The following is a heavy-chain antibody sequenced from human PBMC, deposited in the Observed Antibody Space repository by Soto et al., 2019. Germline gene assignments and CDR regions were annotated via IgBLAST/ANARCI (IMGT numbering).Heavy chain of an antibody. CDR2: INPSDAYT. D-gene: IGHD1-26*01. CDR3: ARDAAVGLFDY. J-gene: IGHJ4*02. V-gene: IGHV1-46*01. Sequence: GASVKVSCKASGYTFISYYIHWVRQAPGQGLEWMGLINPSDAYTDYAQKFQGRVTLTRDTSTSTVYMELRSLRSDDTAVYYCARDAAVGLFDYWGQGTLVTV. CDR1: GYTFISYY.